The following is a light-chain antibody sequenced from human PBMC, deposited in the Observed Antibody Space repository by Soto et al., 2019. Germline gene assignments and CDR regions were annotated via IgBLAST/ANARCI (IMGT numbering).Light chain of an antibody. J-gene: IGKJ1*01. CDR3: QQYNNSLWT. CDR2: GAS. Sequence: ETVLTKSPGTLSLSPGERAILSCRASQSVSSTYLAWYQQKPGQAPRLLIYGASSRATGIPDRFSGSGSGTDFTLTISRLEPEDFAVYYCQQYNNSLWTFGQGTKVDIK. V-gene: IGKV3-20*01. CDR1: QSVSSTY.